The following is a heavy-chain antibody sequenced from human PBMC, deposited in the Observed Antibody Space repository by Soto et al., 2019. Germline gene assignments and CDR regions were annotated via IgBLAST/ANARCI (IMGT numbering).Heavy chain of an antibody. CDR1: GYTFTSHD. D-gene: IGHD2-15*01. J-gene: IGHJ3*02. CDR2: MNPNSGNT. CDR3: ARFPPPGYCSGGSCYPSDAFGI. V-gene: IGHV1-8*01. Sequence: EASVKVSCKASGYTFTSHDINWVRQATGQGLEWMGWMNPNSGNTGYAQKFQGRVTMTRNTSISTAYMELSSLRSEDTAVYYCARFPPPGYCSGGSCYPSDAFGIWGQGTMVTVSS.